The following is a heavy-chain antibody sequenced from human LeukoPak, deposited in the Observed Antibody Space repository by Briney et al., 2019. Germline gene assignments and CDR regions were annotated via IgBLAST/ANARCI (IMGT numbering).Heavy chain of an antibody. CDR3: ARVMSPYYYDSSGYLDY. CDR1: GGTFSSYA. V-gene: IGHV1-69*01. D-gene: IGHD3-22*01. CDR2: IIPIFGTA. Sequence: SVKVSCKASGGTFSSYAISWVRQAPGQGLEWMGGIIPIFGTANYAQKFQGRVTITADESTSTAYMELSSLRSEDTAVYYCARVMSPYYYDSSGYLDYWGQGTLATVSS. J-gene: IGHJ4*02.